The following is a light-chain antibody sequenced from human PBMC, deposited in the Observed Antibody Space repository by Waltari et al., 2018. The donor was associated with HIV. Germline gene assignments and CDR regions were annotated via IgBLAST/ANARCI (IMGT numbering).Light chain of an antibody. CDR1: QSISSW. CDR2: KAS. J-gene: IGKJ1*01. Sequence: DIQMTQSPSTLSASVGDRVTITCRASQSISSWLAWYQQKPGKAPKLLIYKASSLESGGPSRFSGSGSGTEFTLNISSLQPDDFATYYCQQYNSYSSWTFGQGTKVEIK. CDR3: QQYNSYSSWT. V-gene: IGKV1-5*03.